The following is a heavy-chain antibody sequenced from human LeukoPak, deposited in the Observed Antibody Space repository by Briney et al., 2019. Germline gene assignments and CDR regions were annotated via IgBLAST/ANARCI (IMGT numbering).Heavy chain of an antibody. CDR3: ARRRGSYQS. CDR2: IYYSGST. J-gene: IGHJ4*02. CDR1: GGSISSSSYY. D-gene: IGHD1-26*01. Sequence: SETLSLTCTVSGGSISSSSYYWGWIRQPPGKGLEWIGSIYYSGSTYYNPSLKSRVTISVDTSKNQFSLKLSSVTAADTAVYYCARRRGSYQSWGQGTLVTVSS. V-gene: IGHV4-39*01.